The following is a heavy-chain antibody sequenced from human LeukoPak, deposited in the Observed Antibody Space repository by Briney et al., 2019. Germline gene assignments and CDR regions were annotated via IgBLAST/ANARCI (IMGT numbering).Heavy chain of an antibody. V-gene: IGHV3-21*01. Sequence: GGSLRVSCAASGFTVSGYAMNWVRQAPGKGLEWVSSVSTTGSDTYYADSVKGRFTISRDSSKNSVYLQMNSLRPEDTAIYYCARGRDGYPYNFWGQGTLVTVSS. CDR1: GFTVSGYA. CDR2: VSTTGSDT. D-gene: IGHD5-24*01. CDR3: ARGRDGYPYNF. J-gene: IGHJ4*02.